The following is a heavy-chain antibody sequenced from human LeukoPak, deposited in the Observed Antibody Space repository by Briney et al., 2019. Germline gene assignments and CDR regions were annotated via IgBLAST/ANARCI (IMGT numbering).Heavy chain of an antibody. CDR1: GFTFSSYA. V-gene: IGHV3-23*01. CDR3: AKSRAPGSGLYRGYFDY. Sequence: GGSLRLSCAASGFTFSSYAMSWVRQAPGKGLEWVSAISGSGGSTYYADSVKGRFTISRDNSKNTLYLQMDSLRAEDTAVYYCAKSRAPGSGLYRGYFDYWGQGTLVTVSS. CDR2: ISGSGGST. J-gene: IGHJ4*02. D-gene: IGHD6-19*01.